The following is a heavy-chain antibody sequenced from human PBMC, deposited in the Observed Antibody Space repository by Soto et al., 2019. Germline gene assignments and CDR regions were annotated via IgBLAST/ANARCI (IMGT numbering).Heavy chain of an antibody. Sequence: QVKLQESGPGLVKPSGTLSLSCAVSGGSISSSNWWTWVRQPPGKGLEWIGEIYHSGSTNYNPSLKSRVTILVDKSKNQFSLRLSSVTAADTAMYYCARAEQSRDYYGSGTTSDWGQGTLVTVSS. D-gene: IGHD3-10*01. J-gene: IGHJ4*02. CDR1: GGSISSSNW. CDR2: IYHSGST. CDR3: ARAEQSRDYYGSGTTSD. V-gene: IGHV4-4*02.